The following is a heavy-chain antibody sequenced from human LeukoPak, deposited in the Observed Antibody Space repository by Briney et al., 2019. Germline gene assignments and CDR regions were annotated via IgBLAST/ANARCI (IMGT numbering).Heavy chain of an antibody. CDR2: INHSGRT. Sequence: SETLSLTCTVSGGSMSPYYWSWIRQPPGKGLEWIGEINHSGRTNYNPSLKSRVTISVDTSKNQFSLKLSSVTAADTAVYYCARALIVVVPAASHDAFDIWGQGTMVTVSS. CDR3: ARALIVVVPAASHDAFDI. V-gene: IGHV4-34*01. J-gene: IGHJ3*02. D-gene: IGHD2-2*01. CDR1: GGSMSPYY.